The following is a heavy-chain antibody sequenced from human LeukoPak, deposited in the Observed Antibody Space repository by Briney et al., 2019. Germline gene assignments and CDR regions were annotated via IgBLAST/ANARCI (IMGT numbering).Heavy chain of an antibody. CDR2: IYYSGST. CDR3: ARAGSGTYLLDY. J-gene: IGHJ4*02. CDR1: GGSISSGDYY. Sequence: SQTLSLTCTVSGGSISSGDYYWSWIRQPPGKGLEWIGYIYYSGSTYYNPSLKSRVTISVDTSKNQFSLKLSSVTAADTAVYYCARAGSGTYLLDYWGQGTLVTVSS. D-gene: IGHD1-26*01. V-gene: IGHV4-30-4*01.